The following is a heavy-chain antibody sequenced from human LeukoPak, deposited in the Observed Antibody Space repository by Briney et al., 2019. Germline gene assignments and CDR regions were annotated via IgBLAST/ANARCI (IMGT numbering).Heavy chain of an antibody. J-gene: IGHJ6*02. CDR3: AKDRSNPTPVTRYGLDV. CDR2: ISGSGGST. V-gene: IGHV3-23*01. CDR1: GFTFNIYA. Sequence: GGSLRLSCTTSGFTFNIYAMSWVRQAPGKGLEWVSGISGSGGSTYYADSVKGRFTISRHNSKNTLYLQMNSLTADDTAVYYCAKDRSNPTPVTRYGLDVWGQGTTVTVSS. D-gene: IGHD4-17*01.